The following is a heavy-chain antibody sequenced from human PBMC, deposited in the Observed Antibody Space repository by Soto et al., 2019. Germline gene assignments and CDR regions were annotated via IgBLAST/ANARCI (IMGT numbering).Heavy chain of an antibody. CDR1: GGSISSYY. V-gene: IGHV4-59*01. D-gene: IGHD3-10*01. CDR2: IYYSGST. J-gene: IGHJ5*02. CDR3: ARDNYYYGSGSYGYNWFDP. Sequence: SETLSLTCTVYGGSISSYYWSWIRQPPGKGLEWIGYIYYSGSTNYNPSLKSRVTISVDTSKNQFSLKLSSVTAADTAVYYCARDNYYYGSGSYGYNWFDPWGQGTLVTVSS.